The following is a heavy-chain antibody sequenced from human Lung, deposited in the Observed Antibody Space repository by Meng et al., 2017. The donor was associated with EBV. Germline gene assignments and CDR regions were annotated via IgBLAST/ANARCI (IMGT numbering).Heavy chain of an antibody. V-gene: IGHV1-18*04. J-gene: IGHJ4*02. CDR1: GYTFTSHA. CDR3: ASGTPGRSYCDY. Sequence: QVVQSGSELKQPGASVTVSCKASGYTFTSHAINWARQTPGEGLEWMGWFVNYVDTYPAPKFQGRVTMTTDTHTNTAFMELRSLTSDDTAVYYCASGTPGRSYCDYWGQGTLVTVSS. CDR2: FVNYVDT. D-gene: IGHD2-15*01.